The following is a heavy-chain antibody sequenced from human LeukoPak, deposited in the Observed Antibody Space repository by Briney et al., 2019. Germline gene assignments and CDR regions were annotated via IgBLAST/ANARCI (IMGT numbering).Heavy chain of an antibody. CDR1: GGSISSGDYY. CDR2: IYYSGNT. Sequence: PSETLSPTCTVSGGSISSGDYYWSWIRQPPGKGLEWIGYIYYSGNTYYNPSLKSRVTISINTSKNQFSLKLSSVNAADTAVYYCARGGLRFGFDSCGQGTLVTVSS. CDR3: ARGGLRFGFDS. J-gene: IGHJ5*01. D-gene: IGHD3-3*01. V-gene: IGHV4-30-4*08.